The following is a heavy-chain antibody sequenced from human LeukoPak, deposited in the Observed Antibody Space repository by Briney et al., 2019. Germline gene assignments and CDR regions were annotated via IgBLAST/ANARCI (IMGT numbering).Heavy chain of an antibody. CDR1: GGSISNYY. D-gene: IGHD3-10*01. Sequence: PSETLSLTCTVSGGSISNYYWSWIRQPPGKGLEWIGYIYYSGSTNYNPSLKSRVTISVDTSKKQFSLKLSSVTAADTAVYYCARSSYYYGADAFDIWGQGTMVTVSS. J-gene: IGHJ3*02. CDR3: ARSSYYYGADAFDI. V-gene: IGHV4-59*01. CDR2: IYYSGST.